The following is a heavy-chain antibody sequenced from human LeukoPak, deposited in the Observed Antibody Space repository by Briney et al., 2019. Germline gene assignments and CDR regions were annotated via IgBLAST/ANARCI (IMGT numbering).Heavy chain of an antibody. Sequence: SETLSLTCTVSGGSISSYYWSWIRQPPGKGLEWIGYIYYSGSTNYNPSLKSRVTISVDTSKNQFSLKLSSVTAADTAVYYCSLGYSSGWYEYWGQGTLVTVSS. J-gene: IGHJ4*02. CDR3: SLGYSSGWYEY. D-gene: IGHD6-19*01. CDR2: IYYSGST. CDR1: GGSISSYY. V-gene: IGHV4-59*08.